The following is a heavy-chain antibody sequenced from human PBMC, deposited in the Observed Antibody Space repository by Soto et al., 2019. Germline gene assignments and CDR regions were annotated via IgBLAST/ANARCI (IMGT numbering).Heavy chain of an antibody. V-gene: IGHV4-34*01. J-gene: IGHJ3*02. CDR2: INHSGST. CDR3: AILPGGIVATRKGAFDI. CDR1: GGSFSGYY. D-gene: IGHD5-12*01. Sequence: SETLSLTCAVYGGSFSGYYWSWIRQPPGKGLEWIGEINHSGSTNYNPSLKSRVTISVDTSKNQFSLKLSSVTAADTAVYYCAILPGGIVATRKGAFDIWGQGTMVTVSS.